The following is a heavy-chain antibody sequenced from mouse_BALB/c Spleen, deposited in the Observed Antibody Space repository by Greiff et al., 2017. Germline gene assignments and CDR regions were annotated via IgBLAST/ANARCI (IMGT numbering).Heavy chain of an antibody. CDR1: GYTFTSYW. CDR2: INPSTGYT. Sequence: QVQLQQSGAELAKPGASVKMSCKASGYTFTSYWMHWVKQRPGQGLEWIGYINPSTGYTEYNQKFKDKATLTADKSSSTAYMQLSSLTSEDSAVYYCARSEAWFAYWGQGTLVTVSA. V-gene: IGHV1-7*01. J-gene: IGHJ3*01. CDR3: ARSEAWFAY.